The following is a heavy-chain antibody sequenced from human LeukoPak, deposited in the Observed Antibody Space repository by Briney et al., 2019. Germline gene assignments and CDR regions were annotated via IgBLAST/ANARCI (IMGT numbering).Heavy chain of an antibody. CDR3: ARATLNLYYFDY. J-gene: IGHJ4*02. V-gene: IGHV4-30-4*08. D-gene: IGHD1-7*01. CDR1: GGSINSGDYY. Sequence: PSQTLSLTCTVSGGSINSGDYYWSWIRQPPGKGLEWIGYIYYSGSTYYNPSLKSRVTISVDTSKNQFSLKLSSVTAADTAVYYCARATLNLYYFDYWGQGTLVTVSS. CDR2: IYYSGST.